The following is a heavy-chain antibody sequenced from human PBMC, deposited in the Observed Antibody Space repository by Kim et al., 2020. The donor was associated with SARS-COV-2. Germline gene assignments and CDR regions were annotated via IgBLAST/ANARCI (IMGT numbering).Heavy chain of an antibody. V-gene: IGHV3-64D*06. J-gene: IGHJ4*02. CDR1: GFTLSTCA. CDR2: ITSNGGST. CDR3: VRGSSIYYYDY. Sequence: GGSLRLSCSASGFTLSTCAMHWVRQAPGKGLEYVSAITSNGGSTNYADSVKGRLTISRDNSKNMLYLQMNSLRAEDTAVYYCVRGSSIYYYDYWGQGTLVTVSS. D-gene: IGHD6-6*01.